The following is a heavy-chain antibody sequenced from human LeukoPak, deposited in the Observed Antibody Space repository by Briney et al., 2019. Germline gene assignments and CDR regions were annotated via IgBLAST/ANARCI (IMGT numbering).Heavy chain of an antibody. CDR2: IRYDGSNK. V-gene: IGHV3-30*02. D-gene: IGHD6-13*01. CDR1: GFTFSSYG. Sequence: QPGGSLRLSCAASGFTFSSYGMHWVRQAPGKGLEWVAFIRYDGSNKYYADSVKGRFTISRDNSKNTLYLQMNSLRAEDTSVYYCAKDHGKAAAGTYYYYYYMDVWGKGTTVTVSS. CDR3: AKDHGKAAAGTYYYYYYMDV. J-gene: IGHJ6*03.